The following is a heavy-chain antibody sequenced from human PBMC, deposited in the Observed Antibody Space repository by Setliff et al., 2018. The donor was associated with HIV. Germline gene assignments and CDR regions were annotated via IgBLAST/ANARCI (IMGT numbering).Heavy chain of an antibody. CDR1: GASTNAYF. J-gene: IGHJ4*02. D-gene: IGHD6-19*01. Sequence: SETLSLTCNVSGASTNAYFLSWVRHPAGKGLERIGHIYTSGITNHNPSLKSRVTMSLDTSKEQFSLRLRSATAADTAIYYCAREPSPSQWQPLYFDVWGRGILVTVSS. CDR2: IYTSGIT. CDR3: AREPSPSQWQPLYFDV. V-gene: IGHV4-4*07.